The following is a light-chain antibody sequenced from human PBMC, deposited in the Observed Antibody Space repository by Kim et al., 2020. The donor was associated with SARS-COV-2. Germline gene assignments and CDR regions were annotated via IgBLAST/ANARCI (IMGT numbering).Light chain of an antibody. Sequence: DIQLTQSPSFLSASVGDRVTITCRASQDISSFLGWYQQKPGKPPKLLINTAFTLESGVPSRFSGSGSATEFTLTITSLQPEDSATYYCQKLESCPVTFGGGTKVDIK. J-gene: IGKJ4*01. CDR1: QDISSF. CDR3: QKLESCPVT. CDR2: TAF. V-gene: IGKV1-9*01.